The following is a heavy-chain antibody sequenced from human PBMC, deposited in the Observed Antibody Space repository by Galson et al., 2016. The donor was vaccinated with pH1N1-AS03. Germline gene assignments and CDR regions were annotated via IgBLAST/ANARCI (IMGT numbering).Heavy chain of an antibody. J-gene: IGHJ4*02. CDR1: GYTFTSHV. CDR3: ARNSSGGGGLDH. Sequence: VKVSCKASGYTFTSHVVDWVRPAPGQSLEWMGWINTDTGYTKYSQKFQGRVTITKDTSATTAYMELNSLTSEATAVYYCARNSSGGGGLDHWGQGTLVTVSS. CDR2: INTDTGYT. D-gene: IGHD3-22*01. V-gene: IGHV1-3*04.